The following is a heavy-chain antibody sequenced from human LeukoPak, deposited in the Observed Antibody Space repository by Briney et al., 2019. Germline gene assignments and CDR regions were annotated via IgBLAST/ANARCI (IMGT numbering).Heavy chain of an antibody. J-gene: IGHJ4*02. D-gene: IGHD1-26*01. CDR3: AKGVGATKTPPFDY. V-gene: IGHV3-30*02. CDR2: IRYDGSNK. Sequence: GGSLRLSCAASGFTFSSYGMHWVRQAPGKGLEWAAFIRYDGSNKYYADSVKGRFTISRDNSKNTLYLQMNSLRAEDTAVYYCAKGVGATKTPPFDYWGQGTLVTVSS. CDR1: GFTFSSYG.